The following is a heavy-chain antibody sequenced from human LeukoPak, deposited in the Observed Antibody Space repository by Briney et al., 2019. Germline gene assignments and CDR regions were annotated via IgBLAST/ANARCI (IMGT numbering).Heavy chain of an antibody. CDR2: IYYSGST. D-gene: IGHD4-17*01. J-gene: IGHJ6*02. CDR3: ARGSRANGDYYYYYGMDV. Sequence: PSETLSLTRTVSGGSITSYYWSWIRQPPGKRLEWIGYIYYSGSTNYNPSLKSRVTISVDTSKNQFSLKLSSVTAADTAVYYCARGSRANGDYYYYYGMDVWGQGTTVTVSS. V-gene: IGHV4-59*01. CDR1: GGSITSYY.